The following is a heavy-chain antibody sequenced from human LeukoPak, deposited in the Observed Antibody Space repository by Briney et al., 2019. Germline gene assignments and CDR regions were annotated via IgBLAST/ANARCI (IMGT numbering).Heavy chain of an antibody. Sequence: SETLSLTCTVSGGSISSSNYYWGWIRQPPGKGLEWIGSFYYSGSTYYNTSLKSRVTISVDTSKNQFSLKLSSVTAADTAVYYCARLPGYSSSPNWGQGTLVTVSS. CDR2: FYYSGST. V-gene: IGHV4-39*01. D-gene: IGHD6-13*01. CDR3: ARLPGYSSSPN. J-gene: IGHJ4*02. CDR1: GGSISSSNYY.